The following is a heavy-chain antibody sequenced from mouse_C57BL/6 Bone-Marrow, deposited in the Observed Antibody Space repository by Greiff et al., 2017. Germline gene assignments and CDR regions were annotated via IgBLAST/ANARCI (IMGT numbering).Heavy chain of an antibody. Sequence: QVQLQQSGAELVRPGTSVKVSCKASGYAFTNYLIEWVKQRPGQGLEWIGVINPGSGGTNYNEKFKGKATLTADKSSSTAYMQLSSLTSEDSAVYFCARSVILLHWYFDVWGTGTTVTVSS. CDR3: ARSVILLHWYFDV. V-gene: IGHV1-54*01. J-gene: IGHJ1*03. CDR2: INPGSGGT. D-gene: IGHD1-1*01. CDR1: GYAFTNYL.